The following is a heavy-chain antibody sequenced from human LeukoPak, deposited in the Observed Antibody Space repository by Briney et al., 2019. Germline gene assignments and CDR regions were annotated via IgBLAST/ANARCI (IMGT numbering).Heavy chain of an antibody. V-gene: IGHV3-53*01. Sequence: GGSLRLSCAASGFTVSSSYMSWVRQAPGKGLEWVSVIYSDGSTYYADSVKGRFTISRDNSKNTLYLQMNSLRAEDTAVYYCAREAVTRNYFDYWGQGTLVTVSS. CDR2: IYSDGST. CDR1: GFTVSSSY. CDR3: AREAVTRNYFDY. J-gene: IGHJ4*02. D-gene: IGHD4-17*01.